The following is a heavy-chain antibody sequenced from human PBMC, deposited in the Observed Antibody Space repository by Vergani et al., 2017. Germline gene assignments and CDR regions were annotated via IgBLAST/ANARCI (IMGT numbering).Heavy chain of an antibody. CDR1: GFTVSSNY. V-gene: IGHV3-53*01. CDR2: IYSGGST. D-gene: IGHD3-10*01. CDR3: ARGPDYYVSRSLYP. J-gene: IGHJ5*02. Sequence: EVQLLESGGGLVQPGGSLRLSCAASGFTVSSNYMSWVRQAPGKGLEWVSVIYSGGSTYHAESVKGRFTISRDNSKNTPFLQMNSLRAEATAVYYCARGPDYYVSRSLYPGGQGTLVTVSS.